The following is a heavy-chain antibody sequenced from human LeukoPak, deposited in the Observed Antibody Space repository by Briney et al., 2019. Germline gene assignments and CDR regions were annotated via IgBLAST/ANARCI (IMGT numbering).Heavy chain of an antibody. J-gene: IGHJ2*01. D-gene: IGHD1-26*01. CDR3: ARVGQGEWFFDL. CDR1: GFIFSNYW. CDR2: IKTDGSTI. Sequence: PGGSLRLSCAASGFIFSNYWMHWVRQAPGRGLVWVSRIKTDGSTITYADSVKGRFTISRDNAMNTLYLQMNSLGAEDTAAYYCARVGQGEWFFDLWGRGTLVTVSS. V-gene: IGHV3-74*01.